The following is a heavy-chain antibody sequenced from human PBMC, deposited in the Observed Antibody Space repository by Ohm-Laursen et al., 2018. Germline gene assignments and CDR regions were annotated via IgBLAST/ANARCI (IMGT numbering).Heavy chain of an antibody. CDR1: GGSIGSGGYY. CDR3: TRKPNSLYYFDH. V-gene: IGHV4-31*03. D-gene: IGHD1-14*01. Sequence: SDTLSLTCIVSGGSIGSGGYYWNWIRQRPGQGLEWIGYIHYSGSTYYNPSLKSRVAISVEVSKNQFSLKLSSVTAADTAVYFCTRKPNSLYYFDHWGQGTLVTVSS. J-gene: IGHJ4*02. CDR2: IHYSGST.